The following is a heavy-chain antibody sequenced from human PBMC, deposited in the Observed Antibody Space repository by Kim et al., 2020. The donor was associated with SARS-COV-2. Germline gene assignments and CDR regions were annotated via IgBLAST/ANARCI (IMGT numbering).Heavy chain of an antibody. V-gene: IGHV4-30-2*05. Sequence: GSTYSNPSLKSRVTISVDPSKNQFSLKLSSVTAADTAVYYCARGSDYFDYWGQGTLVTVSS. J-gene: IGHJ4*02. CDR2: GST. CDR3: ARGSDYFDY.